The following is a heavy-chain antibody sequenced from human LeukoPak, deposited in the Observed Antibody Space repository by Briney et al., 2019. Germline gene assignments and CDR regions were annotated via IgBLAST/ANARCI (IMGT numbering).Heavy chain of an antibody. V-gene: IGHV4-34*01. CDR2: INHGGST. J-gene: IGHJ6*02. CDR3: ARGPDVYSSSWYGGGMDV. Sequence: RASETLSLTCAVYGGSFSGYYWSWIRQPPGKGLEWIGEINHGGSTNYNPSLKSRVTISVDTSKNQFSLKLSSVTAADTAVYYCARGPDVYSSSWYGGGMDVWGQGTTVTVSS. D-gene: IGHD6-13*01. CDR1: GGSFSGYY.